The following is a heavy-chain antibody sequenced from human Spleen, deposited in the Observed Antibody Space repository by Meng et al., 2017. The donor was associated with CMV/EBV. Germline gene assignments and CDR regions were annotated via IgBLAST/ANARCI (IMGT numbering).Heavy chain of an antibody. CDR1: GFTFSDYY. D-gene: IGHD2-2*01. CDR2: ISSSGSTI. V-gene: IGHV3-11*01. J-gene: IGHJ6*02. CDR3: ARGDATSSINYYYYGMDV. Sequence: GGSLRLSCAASGFTFSDYYMSWIRQAPGKGLEWVSYISSSGSTIYYADSVKGRFTISRDNAKNSLYLQMNSLRAEDTAVYYCARGDATSSINYYYYGMDVWGQGTTVTVSS.